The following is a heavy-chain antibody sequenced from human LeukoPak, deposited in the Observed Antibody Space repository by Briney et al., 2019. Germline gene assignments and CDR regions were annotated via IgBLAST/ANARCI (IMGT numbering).Heavy chain of an antibody. CDR3: ARGDVDTDFDY. CDR1: GYTFTSYG. J-gene: IGHJ4*02. V-gene: IGHV1-18*01. Sequence: GASVKVSCKASGYTFTSYGISWVRQAPGQGLGWRGWISAYNGNTNYAQKLQGRVTMTTDTSTSTAYMELRSLRSGDTAVYYCARGDVDTDFDYWGQGTLVTVSS. D-gene: IGHD3/OR15-3a*01. CDR2: ISAYNGNT.